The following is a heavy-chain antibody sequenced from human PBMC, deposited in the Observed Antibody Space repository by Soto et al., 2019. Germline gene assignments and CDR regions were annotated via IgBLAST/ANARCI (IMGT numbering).Heavy chain of an antibody. D-gene: IGHD1-1*01. J-gene: IGHJ3*02. CDR3: ARAGLVRQLKDSGAFDI. Sequence: PGGSLRLSCAASGFTFSSYSMNWVRQAPGKGPEWVAVIWYDGSNKYYADSVKGRFTISRDNSKNTLYLQMNSLRAEDTAVYYCARAGLVRQLKDSGAFDIWGQGTMVTVSS. CDR2: IWYDGSNK. V-gene: IGHV3-33*08. CDR1: GFTFSSYS.